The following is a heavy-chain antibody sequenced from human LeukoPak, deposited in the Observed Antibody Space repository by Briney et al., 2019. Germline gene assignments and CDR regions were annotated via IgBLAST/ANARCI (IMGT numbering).Heavy chain of an antibody. V-gene: IGHV3-30-3*01. J-gene: IGHJ4*02. CDR2: ISYDGSNK. CDR3: AKDFSTVTGWDY. Sequence: PGGSLRLSCAASGFTFSSYAMHWVRQAPGKGLEWVAVISYDGSNKYYADSVKGRFTISRDNSKNTLYLQMNSLRAEDTAVYYCAKDFSTVTGWDYWGQGTLVTVSS. CDR1: GFTFSSYA. D-gene: IGHD4-17*01.